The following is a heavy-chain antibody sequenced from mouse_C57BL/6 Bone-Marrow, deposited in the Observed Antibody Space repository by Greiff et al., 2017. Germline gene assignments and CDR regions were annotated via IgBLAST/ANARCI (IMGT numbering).Heavy chain of an antibody. J-gene: IGHJ4*01. CDR2: ISSGGSYT. D-gene: IGHD1-1*01. CDR1: GFTFSSYG. Sequence: EVHLVESGGDLVKPGGSLKLSCAASGFTFSSYGMSWVRQTPDKRLEWVATISSGGSYTYYPDSVKGRFTISRDKAKNTLYLQMSSLKSEDTAMYYCATTVRAGAMDYWGQGTAVTVSS. V-gene: IGHV5-6*01. CDR3: ATTVRAGAMDY.